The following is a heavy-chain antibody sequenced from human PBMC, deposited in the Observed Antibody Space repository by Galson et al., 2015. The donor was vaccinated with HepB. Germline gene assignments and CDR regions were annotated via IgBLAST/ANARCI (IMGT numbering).Heavy chain of an antibody. CDR3: VRDPHLPPYYYGMDG. V-gene: IGHV1-46*03. CDR1: GYTFITYY. J-gene: IGHJ6*02. CDR2: INPGGAGT. Sequence: SVKVSCKASGYTFITYYIHWVRQAPGQGLEWVGVINPGGAGTTYAQKFQGRVTMTGDTSTSTAYMELTSLRSEDTAMYYCVRDPHLPPYYYGMDGWGQGTTVTVSS.